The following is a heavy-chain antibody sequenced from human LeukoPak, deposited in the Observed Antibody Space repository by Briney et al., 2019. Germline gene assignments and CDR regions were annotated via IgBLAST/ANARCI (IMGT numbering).Heavy chain of an antibody. CDR2: IWYDGSNK. CDR1: GFTFSSYG. J-gene: IGHJ4*02. CDR3: ARTLRGYSYGYYFDY. D-gene: IGHD5-18*01. Sequence: PGRSLRLSCAASGFTFSSYGMHWVRQAPGKGLEWVAVIWYDGSNKYYADSVKGRFTISRDNSKNTLYLQMNSLRAEDTAVYYCARTLRGYSYGYYFDYWGQGTLVTVSS. V-gene: IGHV3-33*01.